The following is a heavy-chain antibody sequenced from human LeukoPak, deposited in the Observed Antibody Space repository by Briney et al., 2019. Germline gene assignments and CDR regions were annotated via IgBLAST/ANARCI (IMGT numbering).Heavy chain of an antibody. CDR2: INGRGDSR. V-gene: IGHV3-23*01. Sequence: QSGGSLRLSCAASGFAFSTHVMDWVRQAPGRGLEWVSGINGRGDSRHYADSVRGRFTISRDKSNNTLQLQMNSLRVEDTAVYYCVKETNSGWYDYWGQGRMVSVSS. CDR1: GFAFSTHV. J-gene: IGHJ4*02. D-gene: IGHD6-19*01. CDR3: VKETNSGWYDY.